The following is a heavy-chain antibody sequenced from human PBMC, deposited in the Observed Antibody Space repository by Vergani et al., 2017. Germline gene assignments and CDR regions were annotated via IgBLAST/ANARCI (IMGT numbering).Heavy chain of an antibody. D-gene: IGHD3-9*01. CDR3: ARATGILTATFDL. J-gene: IGHJ4*02. CDR2: IIPLFGAA. Sequence: QVQLVQSGAEVKKPGSSVKVSCKASGGTFSSYAISWVRQAPGQGLEWMGRIIPLFGAAYYAQKFQGRVTITADESTSTAYMGLSSLRSEDTAVYYCARATGILTATFDLWGQGTLVTVSS. V-gene: IGHV1-69*13. CDR1: GGTFSSYA.